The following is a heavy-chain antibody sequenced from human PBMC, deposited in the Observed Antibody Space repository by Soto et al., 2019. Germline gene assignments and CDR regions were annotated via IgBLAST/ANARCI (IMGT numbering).Heavy chain of an antibody. J-gene: IGHJ5*02. D-gene: IGHD6-13*01. V-gene: IGHV4-59*01. CDR1: GGSISNYY. Sequence: SETLSLTCTVSGGSISNYYWSWIRQPPGKGLEWIGYIHHSGSTNYNPSLKSRVTISVDTSKNQFSLKLSSVTAADTAVYYCARDYGYNWFDPWGQGTLVTVSS. CDR2: IHHSGST. CDR3: ARDYGYNWFDP.